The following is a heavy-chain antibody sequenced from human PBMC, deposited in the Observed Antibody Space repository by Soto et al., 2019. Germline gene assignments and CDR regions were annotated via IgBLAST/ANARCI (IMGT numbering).Heavy chain of an antibody. J-gene: IGHJ4*02. D-gene: IGHD3-22*01. Sequence: GGSPRLSCAASGFTFSSYAMSWVRQAPGKGLEWVSAISGSGGSTYYADSVKGRFTISRDNSKNTLYLQMNSLRAEDTAVYYCAKDLTPSRYYYDSSGYYYNFDYWGQGTLVTVSS. CDR3: AKDLTPSRYYYDSSGYYYNFDY. CDR2: ISGSGGST. V-gene: IGHV3-23*01. CDR1: GFTFSSYA.